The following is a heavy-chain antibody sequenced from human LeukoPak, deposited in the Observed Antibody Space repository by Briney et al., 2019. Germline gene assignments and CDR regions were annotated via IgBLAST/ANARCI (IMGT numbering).Heavy chain of an antibody. J-gene: IGHJ5*02. Sequence: RGPLRLSCAASGFTFSSYGMHWVRQAPGKRLEWVAFIRYDGSNKYYADSVKGRFTISRDNSKNTLYLQMNSLRAEDTAVYYCAKDYYDFWSGSILYNWFDPWGQGTLVTVSS. V-gene: IGHV3-30*02. CDR2: IRYDGSNK. CDR3: AKDYYDFWSGSILYNWFDP. CDR1: GFTFSSYG. D-gene: IGHD3-3*01.